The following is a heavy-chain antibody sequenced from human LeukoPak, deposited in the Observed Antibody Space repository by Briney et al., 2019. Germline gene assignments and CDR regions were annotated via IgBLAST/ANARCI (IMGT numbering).Heavy chain of an antibody. CDR3: AKADCSSASCYTDY. J-gene: IGHJ4*02. CDR1: GFTFDDYA. CDR2: ISWNSGSI. V-gene: IGHV3-9*03. Sequence: GRSLRLSCAASGFTFDDYAMHWVRQAPGKGLEWVSGISWNSGSIGYADSVKGRFTISRGNAKNSLYLQMNSLRPEDMALYYCAKADCSSASCYTDYWGQGTLVTVSS. D-gene: IGHD2-2*02.